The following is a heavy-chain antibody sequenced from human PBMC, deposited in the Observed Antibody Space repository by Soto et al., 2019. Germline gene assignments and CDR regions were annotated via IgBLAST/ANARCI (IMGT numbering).Heavy chain of an antibody. CDR1: GGSVSSGNYY. D-gene: IGHD2-15*01. CDR2: IYYTGST. CDR3: ASALYCSGGSCSFDP. Sequence: QVQLQESGPGLVKPSETLSLTCTVSGGSVSSGNYYWSWIRQPPGKGLEWIGFIYYTGSTSYNPALKRRVTISIDTSKIQFSLKLTSVTAADTAVYYCASALYCSGGSCSFDPWGQGTLVTVSS. J-gene: IGHJ5*02. V-gene: IGHV4-61*01.